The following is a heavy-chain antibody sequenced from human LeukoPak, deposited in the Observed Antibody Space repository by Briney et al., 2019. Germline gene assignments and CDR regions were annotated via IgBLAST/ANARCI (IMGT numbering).Heavy chain of an antibody. J-gene: IGHJ5*02. V-gene: IGHV4-39*07. D-gene: IGHD6-13*01. Sequence: SETLSLTCTVSGGSISSSSYYWGWIRQPPGKGLEWIGSIYYSGSTYYNPSLKSRVTISVDTSKNQFSLKLSSVTAADTAAYYCASTTGQLAKNWFDPWGQGTLVTVSS. CDR2: IYYSGST. CDR3: ASTTGQLAKNWFDP. CDR1: GGSISSSSYY.